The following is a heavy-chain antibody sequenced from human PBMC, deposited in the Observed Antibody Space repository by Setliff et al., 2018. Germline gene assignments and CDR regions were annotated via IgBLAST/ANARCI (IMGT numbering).Heavy chain of an antibody. V-gene: IGHV4-61*02. CDR3: TRAEAYGFGGDY. CDR1: GASISSGTYY. D-gene: IGHD3-10*01. CDR2: IHASGSS. Sequence: SETLSLTCTVSGASISSGTYYWSWIRQSAGKGLEWIGRIHASGSSHYNPSLQSRVTMSGDTSKNEFSLRMTSVTAADTAVYYCTRAEAYGFGGDYWGQGILVTV. J-gene: IGHJ4*02.